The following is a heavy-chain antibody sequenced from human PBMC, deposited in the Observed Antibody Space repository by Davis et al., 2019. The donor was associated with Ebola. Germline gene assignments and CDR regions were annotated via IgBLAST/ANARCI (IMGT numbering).Heavy chain of an antibody. CDR1: GYTFTGYY. J-gene: IGHJ6*02. V-gene: IGHV1-2*04. CDR3: ARAQLGYCSSTSCLNYYYYYGMDV. Sequence: ASVKVSCKASGYTFTGYYMHWVRQAPGQGLEWMGWINPNSGGTNYAQKFQGWVTMTRDTSISTAYMELSRLRSDDTAVYYCARAQLGYCSSTSCLNYYYYYGMDVWGQGTTVTVSS. D-gene: IGHD2-2*01. CDR2: INPNSGGT.